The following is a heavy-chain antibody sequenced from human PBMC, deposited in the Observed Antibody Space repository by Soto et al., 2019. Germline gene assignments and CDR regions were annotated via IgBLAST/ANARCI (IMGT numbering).Heavy chain of an antibody. J-gene: IGHJ6*02. V-gene: IGHV3-11*01. Sequence: PGGSLRLSCEASGFTFSDHYMSWVRQAPGKGLEWISHISGTRSSDGGSTVAYADSVKGRFTISRDNAKNSLYLQMNSLRAEDTAVYYCARDRKPSSYIGLDVWGQGTTVTVSS. CDR3: ARDRKPSSYIGLDV. D-gene: IGHD4-4*01. CDR2: ISGTRSSDGGSTV. CDR1: GFTFSDHY.